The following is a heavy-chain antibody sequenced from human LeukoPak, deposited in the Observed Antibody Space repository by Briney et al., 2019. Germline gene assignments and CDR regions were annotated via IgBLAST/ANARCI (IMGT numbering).Heavy chain of an antibody. V-gene: IGHV4-34*01. CDR1: GGSFSGYY. CDR2: INHSGST. D-gene: IGHD5-24*01. J-gene: IGHJ5*02. CDR3: ARLEMATIGRWETAGWFDP. Sequence: PSETLSLACAVYGGSFSGYYWSWIRQPPGKGLEWIGEINHSGSTNYNPSLKSRVTISVDTSKNQFSLKLSSVTAADTAVYFCARLEMATIGRWETAGWFDPWGQGTLVTVSS.